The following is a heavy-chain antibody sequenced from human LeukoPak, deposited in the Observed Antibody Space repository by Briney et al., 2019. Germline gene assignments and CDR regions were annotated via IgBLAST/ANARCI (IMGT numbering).Heavy chain of an antibody. CDR2: IHTSGST. V-gene: IGHV4-61*02. CDR3: ARLDYYYYMDV. CDR1: GGSISSGSYY. Sequence: SETLSLTCTVSGGSISSGSYYWSWIRQSAGKGLEWIGRIHTSGSTNCNPSLNSRVTRSVDTSKTQFSLNLSSVTAADTAVYYCARLDYYYYMDVWGKGTTVTISS. J-gene: IGHJ6*03.